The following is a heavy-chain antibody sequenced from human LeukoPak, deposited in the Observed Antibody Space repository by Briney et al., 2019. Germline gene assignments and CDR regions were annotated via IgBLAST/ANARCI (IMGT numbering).Heavy chain of an antibody. J-gene: IGHJ4*02. CDR1: GFTFSSYS. CDR3: AKGGYATFSFDY. D-gene: IGHD5-12*01. CDR2: ISSSSSYI. Sequence: PGGSLRLSCAASGFTFSSYSMNWVRQAPGKGLEWVSSISSSSSYIYYADSVKGRFTISRDNSKNTLYLQMNSLRAEDTAVYYCAKGGYATFSFDYWGQGTLVTVSS. V-gene: IGHV3-21*01.